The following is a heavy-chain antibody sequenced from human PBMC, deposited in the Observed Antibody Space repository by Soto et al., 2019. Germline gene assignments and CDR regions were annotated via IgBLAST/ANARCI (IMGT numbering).Heavy chain of an antibody. Sequence: PSETLSLTCTVSGDSISSFYWSWIRQSPGKGLEWIGYIYDSGSTKYNPSLESRVTISGDTSKNQFSLKLRSVTAADAAVYFCARDRALYESSGLYFDYWGQGIQVTVSS. CDR2: IYDSGST. D-gene: IGHD3-22*01. V-gene: IGHV4-59*01. J-gene: IGHJ4*02. CDR1: GDSISSFY. CDR3: ARDRALYESSGLYFDY.